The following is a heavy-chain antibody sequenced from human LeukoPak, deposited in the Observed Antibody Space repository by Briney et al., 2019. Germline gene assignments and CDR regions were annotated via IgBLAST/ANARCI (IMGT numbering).Heavy chain of an antibody. CDR2: ISSSGSTI. D-gene: IGHD6-19*01. CDR1: GFTFSSYE. CDR3: ARETGYSCGWYFDY. J-gene: IGHJ4*02. Sequence: GGSLRLSCAASGFTFSSYEMNWVRQAPGKGLEWVSYISSSGSTIYYADSVKGRFTISRDNAKNSLYLQMNSLRAEDTAVYYCARETGYSCGWYFDYWGQGTLVTVSS. V-gene: IGHV3-48*03.